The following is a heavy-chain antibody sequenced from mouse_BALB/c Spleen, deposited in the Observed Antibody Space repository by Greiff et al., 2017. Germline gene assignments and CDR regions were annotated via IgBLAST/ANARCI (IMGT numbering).Heavy chain of an antibody. CDR2: INPSTGYT. V-gene: IGHV1-7*01. CDR3: ARWVYYDYDGAWFAY. Sequence: VQLQQSGAELAKPGASVKMSCKASGYTFTSYWMHWVKQRPGQGLEWIGYINPSTGYTEYNQKFKDKATLTADKSSSTAYMQLSSLTSEDSAVYYCARWVYYDYDGAWFAYWGQGTLVTVSA. D-gene: IGHD2-4*01. CDR1: GYTFTSYW. J-gene: IGHJ3*01.